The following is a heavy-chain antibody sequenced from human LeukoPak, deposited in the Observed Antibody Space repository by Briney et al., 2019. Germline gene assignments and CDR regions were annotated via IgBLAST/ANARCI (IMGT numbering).Heavy chain of an antibody. V-gene: IGHV4-39*07. J-gene: IGHJ4*02. Sequence: SETLSLTCTVSGGSISSSSYYWSWIRQPPGKGLEWIGEINHSGSTNYNPSLKSRVTISVDTSKNQFSLKLSSVTAADTAVYYCARGRHFDYWGQGTLVTVSS. D-gene: IGHD1-1*01. CDR1: GGSISSSSYY. CDR2: INHSGST. CDR3: ARGRHFDY.